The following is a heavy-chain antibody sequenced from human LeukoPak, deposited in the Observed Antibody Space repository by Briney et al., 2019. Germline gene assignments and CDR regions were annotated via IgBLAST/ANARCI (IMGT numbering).Heavy chain of an antibody. CDR2: IYYSGST. V-gene: IGHV4-39*01. CDR1: GGSISSSSYY. D-gene: IGHD6-19*01. Sequence: PSETLSLTCTVSGGSISSSSYYWGRIRQPPGKGLEWIGSIYYSGSTYYNPSLKSRVTISVDTSKNQFSLKLSSVTAADTAVYYCAKHSSGWYWGWFDPWGQGALVTVSS. CDR3: AKHSSGWYWGWFDP. J-gene: IGHJ5*02.